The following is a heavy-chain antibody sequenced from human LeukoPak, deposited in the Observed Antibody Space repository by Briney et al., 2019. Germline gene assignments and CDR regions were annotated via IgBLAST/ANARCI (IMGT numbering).Heavy chain of an antibody. CDR1: GFTFSSYA. CDR3: ARDLSDIVVVPAAIQGYYYYGMDV. V-gene: IGHV3-30-3*01. CDR2: ISYDGSNK. Sequence: QPGRSLRLSCAASGFTFSSYAMHWVRQAPGKGLEWVAVISYDGSNKYYADSVKGQFTISRDNSKNTLYLQMNSLRAEDTAVYYCARDLSDIVVVPAAIQGYYYYGMDVWGQGTTVTVSS. D-gene: IGHD2-2*01. J-gene: IGHJ6*02.